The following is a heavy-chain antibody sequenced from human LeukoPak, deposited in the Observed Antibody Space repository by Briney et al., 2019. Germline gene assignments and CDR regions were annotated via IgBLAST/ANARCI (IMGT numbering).Heavy chain of an antibody. J-gene: IGHJ3*02. CDR3: ARARGYSYGDDAFDI. V-gene: IGHV1-69*04. CDR2: IIPILGIA. CDR1: GGTFSSYA. Sequence: SVKVSCKASGGTFSSYAISWVRQAPGQGLEWMGRIIPILGIANYAQKFQGRVTITADKSTSTAYMELSSLRSEDTAVYYCARARGYSYGDDAFDIWGQGTMVTVSS. D-gene: IGHD5-18*01.